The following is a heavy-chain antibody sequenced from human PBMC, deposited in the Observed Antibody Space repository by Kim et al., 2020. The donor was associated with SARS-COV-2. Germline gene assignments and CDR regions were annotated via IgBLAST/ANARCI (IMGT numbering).Heavy chain of an antibody. V-gene: IGHV1-8*01. CDR2: VSPGSGAT. CDR1: GTTITNYD. Sequence: ASVKVSCKASGTTITNYDIHWVRQATGQGLQWMAWVSPGSGATGISQKFQGRLTVTRDTSINTAYMELSSLRSEDTAIYYCATAWESGPRHDYWGQGTL. D-gene: IGHD1-26*01. CDR3: ATAWESGPRHDY. J-gene: IGHJ4*02.